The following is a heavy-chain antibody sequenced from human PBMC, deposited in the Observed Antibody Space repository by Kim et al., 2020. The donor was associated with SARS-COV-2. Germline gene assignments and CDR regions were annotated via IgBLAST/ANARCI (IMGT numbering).Heavy chain of an antibody. CDR1: GFTFSNYG. CDR3: VRRGREGSSLYHFDY. Sequence: GGSLRLSCAASGFTFSNYGMNWVRQAPGKGLEWVSVIINSGANTYYADSVRGRFTISRDNSKNTLYLQMNSLRGEDTAIYYCVRRGREGSSLYHFDYWGQGTLVTVSS. CDR2: IINSGANT. J-gene: IGHJ4*02. V-gene: IGHV3-23*01. D-gene: IGHD6-13*01.